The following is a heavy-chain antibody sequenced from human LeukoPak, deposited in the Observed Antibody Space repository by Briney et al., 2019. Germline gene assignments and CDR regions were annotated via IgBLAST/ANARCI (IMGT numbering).Heavy chain of an antibody. D-gene: IGHD2-15*01. CDR3: ARRGGYCSGGSCYSLRQGWFDP. CDR2: INYSGYT. J-gene: IGHJ5*02. V-gene: IGHV4-39*01. CDR1: GGSISSSSYY. Sequence: SETLSLTCTVSGGSISSSSYYWGWIRQPPGKGLEWIGSINYSGYTYYNPSLKSRVTISVDTSKNQFSLKLSSVTAADTAVYYCARRGGYCSGGSCYSLRQGWFDPWGQGTLVTVSS.